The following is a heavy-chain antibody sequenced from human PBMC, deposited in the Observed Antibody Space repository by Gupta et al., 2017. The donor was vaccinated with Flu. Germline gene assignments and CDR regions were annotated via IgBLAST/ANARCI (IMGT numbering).Heavy chain of an antibody. V-gene: IGHV4-34*01. CDR3: ARGYGDLPVGYFQH. CDR1: GGSFSGYY. D-gene: IGHD4-17*01. Sequence: QVQLQQWGAGLLKPSETLSLTCAVYGGSFSGYYWSWIRQPPGKGLEWIGEINHSGSTNYNPSLKSRVTISVDTSKNQFSLKLSSVTAADTAVYYCARGYGDLPVGYFQHWGQGTLVTVSS. J-gene: IGHJ1*01. CDR2: INHSGST.